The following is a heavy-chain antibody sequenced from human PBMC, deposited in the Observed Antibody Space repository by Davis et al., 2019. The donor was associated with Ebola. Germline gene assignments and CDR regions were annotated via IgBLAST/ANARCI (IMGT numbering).Heavy chain of an antibody. V-gene: IGHV1-69*13. J-gene: IGHJ3*02. Sequence: AASVKVSCKASGYTFSSYYLHWVRQAPGQGLEWMGGLIPIFGTPNYAHKFQGRLTFTVDESTTTVYMDLSSLRSEDTALYYCTTPGGQDSGYDVFDIWGQGTMVTVSS. CDR2: LIPIFGTP. CDR1: GYTFSSYY. CDR3: TTPGGQDSGYDVFDI. D-gene: IGHD5-12*01.